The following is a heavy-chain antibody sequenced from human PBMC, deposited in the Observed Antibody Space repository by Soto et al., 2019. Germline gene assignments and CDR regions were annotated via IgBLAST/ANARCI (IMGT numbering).Heavy chain of an antibody. J-gene: IGHJ6*03. Sequence: PGRYPRISCAVYQLSGSGNSMTCVRQSPGKGLEWVSIMYSAGGTYYTESVKGRFTISRDNFENTVYLEMTSLRAEDTAVYYCASQYRSPTYY. D-gene: IGHD6-19*01. V-gene: IGHV3-53*01. CDR2: MYSAGGT. CDR1: QLSGSGNS. CDR3: ASQYRSPTYY.